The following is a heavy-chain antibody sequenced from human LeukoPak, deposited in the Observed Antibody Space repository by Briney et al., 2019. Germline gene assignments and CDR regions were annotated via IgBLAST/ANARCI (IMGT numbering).Heavy chain of an antibody. CDR1: GYTFTGYY. D-gene: IGHD3-3*01. Sequence: ASVKVSCKASGYTFTGYYMHWARQAPGQGLEWMGWINPNSGGTNYAQKFQGRVTMTRDTSISTAYMELSRLRSDDTAVYYCARDTIYDFWSGYHDYWGQGTLVTVSS. V-gene: IGHV1-2*02. CDR2: INPNSGGT. CDR3: ARDTIYDFWSGYHDY. J-gene: IGHJ4*02.